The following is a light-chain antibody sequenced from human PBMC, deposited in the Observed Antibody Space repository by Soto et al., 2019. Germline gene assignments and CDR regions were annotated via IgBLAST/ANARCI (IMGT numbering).Light chain of an antibody. J-gene: IGKJ5*01. Sequence: VCTHSPGTLSLSPGERATLSCRASQSVSSSYLAWYQQKPGQAPRLLIYGASSRATGIPDRFSGSGSGTDFTLTISSLQPDDFATYYCQQYNSYSLTFGQGTRLEIK. CDR1: QSVSSSY. CDR2: GAS. CDR3: QQYNSYSLT. V-gene: IGKV3-20*01.